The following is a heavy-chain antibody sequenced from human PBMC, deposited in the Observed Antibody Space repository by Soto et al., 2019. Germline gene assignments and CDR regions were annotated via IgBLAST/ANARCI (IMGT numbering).Heavy chain of an antibody. CDR1: GGSISSGGYY. Sequence: QVQLQESGPGLVKPSQTLSLTCTVSGGSISSGGYYWSWIRQHPGKGLEWIGYIYYSGSTYYNPSLKSRVTXXVXTSXNQFSLKLSSVTAADTAVYYCARVMGSGYSYGLDYWGQGTLVTVSS. CDR2: IYYSGST. V-gene: IGHV4-31*03. CDR3: ARVMGSGYSYGLDY. J-gene: IGHJ4*02. D-gene: IGHD5-18*01.